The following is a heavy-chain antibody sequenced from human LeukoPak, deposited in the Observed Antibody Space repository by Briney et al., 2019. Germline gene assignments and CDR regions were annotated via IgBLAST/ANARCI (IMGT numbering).Heavy chain of an antibody. CDR2: IHYSGST. CDR1: GGTISSYY. D-gene: IGHD6-19*01. J-gene: IGHJ4*02. V-gene: IGHV4-59*08. CDR3: ARWYSSGWAFDY. Sequence: SETLSLTCTISGGTISSYYWNWIRQPPGKGLEWIGYIHYSGSTKYNPSLKSRVTISVDTSKNQFSLKLSSVTAADTAVYYCARWYSSGWAFDYWGQGTLVTVSS.